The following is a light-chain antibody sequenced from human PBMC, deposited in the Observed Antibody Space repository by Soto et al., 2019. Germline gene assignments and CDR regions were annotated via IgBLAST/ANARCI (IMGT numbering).Light chain of an antibody. CDR2: DAS. CDR1: QSVSNY. Sequence: EIMLTQSPATLSLSPGESATLSCRASQSVSNYLAWYQQKPGQAPRLLIYDASNRATGIPARFSGSGSGTDFTLTISSLEPEDFAVYYCQQRSSWPPTPTFGGGTKVEI. V-gene: IGKV3-11*01. J-gene: IGKJ4*01. CDR3: QQRSSWPPTPT.